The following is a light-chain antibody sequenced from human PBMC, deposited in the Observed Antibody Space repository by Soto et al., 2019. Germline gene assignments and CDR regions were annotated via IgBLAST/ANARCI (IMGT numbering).Light chain of an antibody. Sequence: DIQMTHSPSTLSVSVGDRVTITCRASQTISSWLAWYQQKPGKAPKLLIYKASTLKSGVPSRFSGSGSGTEFTLTISSLQPDDFATYYCQHYNSYSDAFGQGTKVELK. CDR2: KAS. CDR3: QHYNSYSDA. V-gene: IGKV1-5*03. J-gene: IGKJ1*01. CDR1: QTISSW.